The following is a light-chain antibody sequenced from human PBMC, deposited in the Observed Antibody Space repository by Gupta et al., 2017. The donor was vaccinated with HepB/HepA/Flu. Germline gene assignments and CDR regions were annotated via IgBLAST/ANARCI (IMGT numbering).Light chain of an antibody. Sequence: IVMTHSPATLSVSPGGRATLSCRAGQSVSSNVDWYKQKPGQAPRLIIYDASTSATGIPTRFSGSGSGTEFTLTISSLQSEDFVVYHCQQDDRWPWTFGQGTKVENK. J-gene: IGKJ1*01. CDR3: QQDDRWPWT. CDR1: QSVSSN. CDR2: DAS. V-gene: IGKV3-15*01.